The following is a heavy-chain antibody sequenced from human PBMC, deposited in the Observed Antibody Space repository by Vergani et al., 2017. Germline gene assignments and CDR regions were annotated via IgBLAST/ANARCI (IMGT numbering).Heavy chain of an antibody. Sequence: EVQLVESGGGLVKPGGSLRLSCAASGFTFGSYSMIWVRQAPGKGLEWVSSISSGSSYIYYADSVKGRFTISRDYAKNSLYLQMNSLRAEDTAVYYCARDLTRYSTASRRYFDYWGQGTLVTVSS. CDR3: ARDLTRYSTASRRYFDY. CDR1: GFTFGSYS. J-gene: IGHJ4*02. CDR2: ISSGSSYI. V-gene: IGHV3-21*01. D-gene: IGHD5-12*01.